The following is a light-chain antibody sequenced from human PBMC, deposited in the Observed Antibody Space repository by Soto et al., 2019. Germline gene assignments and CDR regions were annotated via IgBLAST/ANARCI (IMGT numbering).Light chain of an antibody. CDR3: QQYYSYPLT. V-gene: IGKV1-39*01. CDR1: QSIRLY. CDR2: AAS. J-gene: IGKJ4*01. Sequence: DIQMTQSPSSLSASVGDRVTITCRASQSIRLYLNWYQQKPGKXXKXXIYAASTLQSGVPSRFSGSGSGTDLTLTISCLQSEDFATYYCQQYYSYPLTFGGGTKVDIK.